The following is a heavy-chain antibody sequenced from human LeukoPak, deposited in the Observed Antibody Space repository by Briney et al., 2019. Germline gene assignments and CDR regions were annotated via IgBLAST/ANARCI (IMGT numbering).Heavy chain of an antibody. CDR2: IYYSGST. Sequence: SETLSLTCTVSGGSISSYYWSWIRQPPGKGLEWIGYIYYSGSTNYNPSLKSRVTISVDTSKNQFSLKLSSVTAADTAVYYCARENSPGYSHVGIFDPWGQGTLVTVSS. CDR3: ARENSPGYSHVGIFDP. J-gene: IGHJ5*02. V-gene: IGHV4-59*01. CDR1: GGSISSYY. D-gene: IGHD1-26*01.